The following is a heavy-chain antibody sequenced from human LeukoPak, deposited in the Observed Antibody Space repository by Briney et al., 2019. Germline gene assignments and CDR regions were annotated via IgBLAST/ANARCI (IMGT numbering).Heavy chain of an antibody. D-gene: IGHD3-3*01. CDR2: INWNGGST. J-gene: IGHJ6*03. Sequence: GGSLRLSCAASGFTFDDYGMSWVRQAPGKGLEWVSGINWNGGSTGYADSVKGRFTISRDNAKNSLYLQMNSLRAEDTALYYCARNERYYDFWSGYYHYYYYYYMDVWGKGTTVTVSS. CDR3: ARNERYYDFWSGYYHYYYYYYMDV. V-gene: IGHV3-20*04. CDR1: GFTFDDYG.